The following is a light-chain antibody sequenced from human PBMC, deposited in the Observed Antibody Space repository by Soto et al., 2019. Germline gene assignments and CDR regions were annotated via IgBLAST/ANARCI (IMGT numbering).Light chain of an antibody. Sequence: QSVLTQPASVSGSPGQSITISCTGTSSDVGSYNLVSWYQQHPGKAPKLMIYEVSKRPSGVSNRFSGSKSGNTASLTISGLQAEDEADYYCCSYAVSSTSYVFLNGTKVTVL. CDR3: CSYAVSSTSYV. CDR1: SSDVGSYNL. CDR2: EVS. V-gene: IGLV2-23*02. J-gene: IGLJ1*01.